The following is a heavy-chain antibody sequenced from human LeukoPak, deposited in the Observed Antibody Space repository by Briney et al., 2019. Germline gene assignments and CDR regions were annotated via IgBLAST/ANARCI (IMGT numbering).Heavy chain of an antibody. D-gene: IGHD5-24*01. J-gene: IGHJ4*02. CDR3: ARDAEMATTYYFDY. V-gene: IGHV3-9*01. Sequence: GGSPRHSCAASGFTFDDYAMHWVRQAPGKGLEWVSGITWNSDRKGYADSVKGRFTISRDNSKNTLYLQIKSLRHEDTAVYYCARDAEMATTYYFDYWGQGTLVTVSS. CDR2: ITWNSDRK. CDR1: GFTFDDYA.